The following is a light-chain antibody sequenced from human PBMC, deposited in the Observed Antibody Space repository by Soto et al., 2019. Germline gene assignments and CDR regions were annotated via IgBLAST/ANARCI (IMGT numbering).Light chain of an antibody. CDR2: GAS. V-gene: IGKV3-20*01. J-gene: IGKJ1*01. Sequence: DIVFSQSPVTLSLSPGERATLSCRASQSVSSNYLAWYQQKPGQAPRLLIYGASNRATGIPDRFSGSGSGTDFTLTISRLEPEDFAVYYCQQYVTSPWAFGQGTKVDIK. CDR1: QSVSSNY. CDR3: QQYVTSPWA.